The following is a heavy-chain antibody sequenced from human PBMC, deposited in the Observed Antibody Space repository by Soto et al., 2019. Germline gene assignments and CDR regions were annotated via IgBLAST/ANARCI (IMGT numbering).Heavy chain of an antibody. CDR1: GASIGSGGW. Sequence: QVHLQESGPGLVKPSETLSITCAVSGASIGSGGWWSWVRQPPGKGLEWIAEIFHDGNTNYSPSLKSRVTISVDKSQNQFSLNVYSVTAADTAVYYCARHEGWTGPDQWGQGTLVTVSS. J-gene: IGHJ5*02. CDR3: ARHEGWTGPDQ. CDR2: IFHDGNT. V-gene: IGHV4-4*02. D-gene: IGHD2-8*02.